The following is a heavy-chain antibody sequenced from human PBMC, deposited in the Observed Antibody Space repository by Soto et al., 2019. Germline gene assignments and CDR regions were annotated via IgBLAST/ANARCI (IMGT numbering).Heavy chain of an antibody. Sequence: GGSLRLSCAASGFTFSSYGVHWVRQAPGKGLEWVAVISYDGSNKYYADSVKGRFTISRDNSKNTLYLQMNSLRAEDTAVYYCAKELCSGGSCSNAFDIWGQGTMVTVSS. CDR1: GFTFSSYG. J-gene: IGHJ3*02. D-gene: IGHD2-15*01. CDR3: AKELCSGGSCSNAFDI. CDR2: ISYDGSNK. V-gene: IGHV3-30*18.